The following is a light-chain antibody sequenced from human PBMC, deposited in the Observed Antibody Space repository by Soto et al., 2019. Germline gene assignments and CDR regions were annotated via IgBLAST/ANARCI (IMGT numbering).Light chain of an antibody. V-gene: IGKV3-15*01. CDR3: QQYHKWRT. Sequence: EIVMTQSPATLSVSPGERATLSCRASQSVYSNLAWYQQKPGQAPRLLIYDASTGATGVPARISGSGSGTEFTLTISSLQSEDFAVYYCQQYHKWRTFGQGTKVDIK. CDR1: QSVYSN. CDR2: DAS. J-gene: IGKJ1*01.